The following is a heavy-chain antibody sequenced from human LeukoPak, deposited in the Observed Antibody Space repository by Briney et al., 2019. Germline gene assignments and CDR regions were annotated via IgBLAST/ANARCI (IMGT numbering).Heavy chain of an antibody. D-gene: IGHD5-12*01. J-gene: IGHJ4*02. V-gene: IGHV4-34*01. CDR1: GGALSGYY. Sequence: SGTLSLTRVVSGGALSGYYLSWIRQAPGKGLEGIGEMINSGSSNYNPSLRSRITIWGDTSKNQFSLKLTSLTAADTAVYYCARGNIVATILGGLHGTTAFDFWGQGILVTVSS. CDR2: MINSGSS. CDR3: ARGNIVATILGGLHGTTAFDF.